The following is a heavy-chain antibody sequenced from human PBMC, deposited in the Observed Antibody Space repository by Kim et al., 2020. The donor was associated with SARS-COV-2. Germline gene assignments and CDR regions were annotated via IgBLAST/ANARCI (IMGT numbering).Heavy chain of an antibody. J-gene: IGHJ4*02. CDR3: ARVVQDFWSGYRFDY. D-gene: IGHD3-3*01. Sequence: PALKSRVTISVDTSKNQFSLKLSSVTAADTAVYYCARVVQDFWSGYRFDYWGQGTLVTVSS. V-gene: IGHV4-39*01.